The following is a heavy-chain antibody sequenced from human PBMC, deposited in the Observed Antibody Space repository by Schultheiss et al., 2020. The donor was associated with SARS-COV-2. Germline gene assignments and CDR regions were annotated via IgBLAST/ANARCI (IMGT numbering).Heavy chain of an antibody. Sequence: GGSLRLSCAASGFTFSSYEMNWVRQAPGKGLEWVSYISSSGSTIYYADSVKGRFTISRDNAKNSLYLQMNSLRAEDTAVYYCARERLVRGWFDPWGQGTLVTVSS. V-gene: IGHV3-48*03. CDR2: ISSSGSTI. D-gene: IGHD3-10*01. CDR3: ARERLVRGWFDP. CDR1: GFTFSSYE. J-gene: IGHJ5*02.